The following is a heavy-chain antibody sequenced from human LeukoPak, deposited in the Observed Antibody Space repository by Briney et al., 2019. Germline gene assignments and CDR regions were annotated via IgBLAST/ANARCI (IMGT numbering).Heavy chain of an antibody. V-gene: IGHV4-34*01. Sequence: PSETLSLTCYGGSFSGYYWSWIRQPPGKGLEWIGEINHSGSTNYNPSLKSRVTISVDTSKNQFSPKLSSVTAADTAVYYCARGSRRYRRGYFDYWGQGTLVTVSS. CDR2: INHSGST. J-gene: IGHJ4*02. D-gene: IGHD6-13*01. CDR1: GGSFSGYY. CDR3: ARGSRRYRRGYFDY.